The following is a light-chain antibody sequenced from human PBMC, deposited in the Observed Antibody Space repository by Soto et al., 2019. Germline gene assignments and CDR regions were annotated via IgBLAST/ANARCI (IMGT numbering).Light chain of an antibody. V-gene: IGKV1-5*03. CDR2: KAS. CDR3: QQYNSYSET. CDR1: QSISSW. Sequence: DIQMTQSTSTLSASVGDRVTITCRASQSISSWLAWYQQKPGKAPKLLIYKASNLESGVQSRFSGSGSGTEFTLTISSLQPDDFANYYCQQYNSYSETFGQGTKVEIK. J-gene: IGKJ1*01.